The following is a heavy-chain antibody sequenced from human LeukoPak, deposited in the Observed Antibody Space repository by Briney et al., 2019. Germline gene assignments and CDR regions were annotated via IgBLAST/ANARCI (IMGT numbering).Heavy chain of an antibody. V-gene: IGHV3-7*03. CDR3: ARSIPYGTTWYGRSDY. CDR1: GFPFSSYS. J-gene: IGHJ4*02. CDR2: IKPDGTTK. D-gene: IGHD6-13*01. Sequence: GGSLRLSCAASGFPFSSYSMTWVREAPGKGLEWVANIKPDGTTKFYVDSVKGRFTISRDIALNSLYLQMNRLRAEDTAIYYCARSIPYGTTWYGRSDYWGQGTLVTVSS.